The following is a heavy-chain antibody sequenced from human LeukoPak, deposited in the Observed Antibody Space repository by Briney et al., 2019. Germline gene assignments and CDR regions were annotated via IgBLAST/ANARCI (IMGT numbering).Heavy chain of an antibody. D-gene: IGHD6-19*01. CDR3: ARDRSVDGTV. CDR1: GFTFSDYY. Sequence: PGGSLRLSCAASGFTFSDYYMSWIRQAPGKGLEWVSYISSSSSYTNYAVSVKGRFTISRDNAKDSLYLQMDSLRAEDTAVYYCARDRSVDGTVWGQGTLVTVSS. CDR2: ISSSSSYT. J-gene: IGHJ4*02. V-gene: IGHV3-11*06.